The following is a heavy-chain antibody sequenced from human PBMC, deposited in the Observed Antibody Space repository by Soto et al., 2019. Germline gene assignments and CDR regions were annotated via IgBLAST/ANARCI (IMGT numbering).Heavy chain of an antibody. Sequence: QVQLVESGGGVVQPGRSLRLSCAASGFTFSSYGMHWVRQAPGKGLEWVAVISYDGSNKYYADSMKGRFTISRDNSKNTLSLQMNSLRAEDTAVYYCAKDRYSNYRLIDYWGQGALVTVSS. CDR3: AKDRYSNYRLIDY. D-gene: IGHD4-4*01. V-gene: IGHV3-30*18. CDR1: GFTFSSYG. J-gene: IGHJ4*02. CDR2: ISYDGSNK.